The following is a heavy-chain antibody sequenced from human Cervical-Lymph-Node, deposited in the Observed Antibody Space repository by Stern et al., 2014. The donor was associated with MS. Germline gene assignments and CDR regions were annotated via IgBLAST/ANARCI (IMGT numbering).Heavy chain of an antibody. CDR2: VDPEYGET. Sequence: VQLVQSGAEVKKPGASVRVSCKVSGDSLTELYMHWVRQAPGKGLEWMGGVDPEYGETIYAPQFQGRVTVTEDTSADTAYMELSSLRSDDTAVYYCVTREGGSRDYELLYRYGMDVWGQGTTVSVSS. V-gene: IGHV1-24*01. CDR3: VTREGGSRDYELLYRYGMDV. CDR1: GDSLTELY. J-gene: IGHJ6*02. D-gene: IGHD2-2*02.